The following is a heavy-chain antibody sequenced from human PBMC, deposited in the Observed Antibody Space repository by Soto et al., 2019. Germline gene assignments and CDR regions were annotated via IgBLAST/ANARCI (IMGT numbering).Heavy chain of an antibody. CDR3: AKDPSALTGTSSWFDP. CDR2: ISSSSSYI. V-gene: IGHV3-21*01. D-gene: IGHD1-20*01. Sequence: GGSLRLSCAASVFTFSSYSMNWVRQAPGKGLEWVSSISSSSSYIYYADSVKGRFTISRDNAKNSLYLQMNSLRAEDTAVYYCAKDPSALTGTSSWFDPWGQGTLVTVSS. J-gene: IGHJ5*02. CDR1: VFTFSSYS.